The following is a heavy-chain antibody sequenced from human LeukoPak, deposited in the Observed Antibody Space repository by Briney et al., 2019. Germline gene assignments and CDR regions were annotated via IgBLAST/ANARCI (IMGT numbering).Heavy chain of an antibody. J-gene: IGHJ6*02. CDR2: TNPNSGGT. D-gene: IGHD2-2*01. V-gene: IGHV1-2*04. Sequence: GASVMVSCKAAGYSFTGYYMYWVRQAPGQGLEWMGWTNPNSGGTNYAQKFQGWVTMTRDTSISTAYMELSRLRSDDTAVYYCARDPTLGYCSSTSCYGNYYYGMDVWGQGTTVTVSS. CDR3: ARDPTLGYCSSTSCYGNYYYGMDV. CDR1: GYSFTGYY.